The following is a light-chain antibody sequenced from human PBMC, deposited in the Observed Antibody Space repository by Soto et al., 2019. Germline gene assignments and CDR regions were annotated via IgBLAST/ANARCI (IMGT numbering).Light chain of an antibody. CDR3: QQYYIPPPT. V-gene: IGKV4-1*01. CDR1: QSVLYSSNNKNY. J-gene: IGKJ2*01. CDR2: WAS. Sequence: DIVMTQSPDSLAVSLGERATINCKSSQSVLYSSNNKNYLAWYQQKPGQPPKLLIYWASARESGVPDRFSGSGSGTDFTLTINSLQAEDVAVYYCQQYYIPPPTFGQGTKLEI.